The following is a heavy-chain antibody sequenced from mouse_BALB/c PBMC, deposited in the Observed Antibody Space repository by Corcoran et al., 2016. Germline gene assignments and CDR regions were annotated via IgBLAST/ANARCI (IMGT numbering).Heavy chain of an antibody. CDR2: INTYTGEP. Sequence: QIQLVQSGPELKKPGETVKISCKASGYTFTNYGMNWVKQAPGKGLKWMGWINTYTGEPTYADDFKGRFAFSLETSASTAYLQINNLKNEDTATYFCSRITTVLRDYYAIDYWGQGTSVTVSS. CDR1: GYTFTNYG. CDR3: SRITTVLRDYYAIDY. V-gene: IGHV9-3-1*01. D-gene: IGHD1-1*01. J-gene: IGHJ4*01.